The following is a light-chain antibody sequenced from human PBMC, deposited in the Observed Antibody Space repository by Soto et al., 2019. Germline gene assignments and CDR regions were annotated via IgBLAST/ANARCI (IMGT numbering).Light chain of an antibody. J-gene: IGKJ1*01. Sequence: EIVLTQSPGTLSLSPGERATLSCMASQSVSSGYLAWYQQKPGQAPRLLIYGASSRATGIPDRFSGSGSGTDSALTISRLEPEDFAVYYCQQYGGSPTWTFGQGTKVEIK. CDR3: QQYGGSPTWT. V-gene: IGKV3-20*01. CDR2: GAS. CDR1: QSVSSGY.